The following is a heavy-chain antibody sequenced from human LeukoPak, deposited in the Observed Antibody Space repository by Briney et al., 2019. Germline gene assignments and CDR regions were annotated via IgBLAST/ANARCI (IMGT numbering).Heavy chain of an antibody. CDR3: ARSKPLGYCSGGSCYRRYFDY. Sequence: SETLSLTCTVSGGSISSYYWSWIRHPPGKGLEWIGEINHSGSTNYNPSLKSRVTISVDTSKNQFSLKLSSVTAADTAVYYCARSKPLGYCSGGSCYRRYFDYWGQGTLVTVSS. V-gene: IGHV4-34*01. CDR1: GGSISSYY. J-gene: IGHJ4*02. CDR2: INHSGST. D-gene: IGHD2-15*01.